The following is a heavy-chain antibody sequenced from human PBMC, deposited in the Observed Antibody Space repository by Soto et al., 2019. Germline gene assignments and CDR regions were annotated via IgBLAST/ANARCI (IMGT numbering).Heavy chain of an antibody. CDR2: ISAYNGNT. Sequence: EASGKGSCKASGSTFPSYRSSWVRQAPGQGLDWMGWISAYNGNTKYAQDLQGRVTMTTDTSASTAYMELRSLRSDDTAVYYCARFSGGSYNTYYFYYGMDVWGQGTTVTVSS. D-gene: IGHD2-15*01. CDR1: GSTFPSYR. V-gene: IGHV1-18*01. J-gene: IGHJ6*02. CDR3: ARFSGGSYNTYYFYYGMDV.